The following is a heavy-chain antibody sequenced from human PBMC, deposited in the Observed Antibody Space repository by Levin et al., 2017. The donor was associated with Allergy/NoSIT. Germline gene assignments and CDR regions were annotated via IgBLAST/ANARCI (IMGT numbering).Heavy chain of an antibody. CDR2: IYYSGFT. CDR3: ARYHSTYGAFDY. Sequence: SETLSLTCTVSGGSISSYYWSWVRQPPGKGLEWIGYIYYSGFTNYNPSLKSRVTISVDTTKNQFSLKLSSVTAADTAVYYCARYHSTYGAFDYWGQGTLVTVSS. D-gene: IGHD4-11*01. CDR1: GGSISSYY. V-gene: IGHV4-59*01. J-gene: IGHJ4*02.